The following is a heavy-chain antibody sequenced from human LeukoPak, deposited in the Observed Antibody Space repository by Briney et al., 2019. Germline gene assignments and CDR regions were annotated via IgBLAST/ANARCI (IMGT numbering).Heavy chain of an antibody. CDR1: GFTFSSYA. CDR3: ARGYYDSSGLLFDY. CDR2: ISYDGSNK. Sequence: GGSLRLSCAASGFTFSSYAMQWVRQAPGTGLEWVAVISYDGSNKYYADSVKGRFTISRDNSKNTLYLQMNSLRAEDTAVYYCARGYYDSSGLLFDYWGQGTLVTVSS. D-gene: IGHD3-22*01. V-gene: IGHV3-30-3*01. J-gene: IGHJ4*02.